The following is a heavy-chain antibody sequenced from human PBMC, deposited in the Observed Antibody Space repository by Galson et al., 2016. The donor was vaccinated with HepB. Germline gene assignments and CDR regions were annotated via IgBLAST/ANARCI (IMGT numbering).Heavy chain of an antibody. CDR1: GFSLSTSGMC. Sequence: PALVKPTQTLTLTCTFSGFSLSTSGMCVSWIRQPPGKALEWLARIDWDDDKYYRTSLKTRLTISKDTSKNQVVLTMTNMDPVDTATYYCARMVSSITIFGVVTTRGYYGMDVWGQGTTVTVSS. J-gene: IGHJ6*02. CDR2: IDWDDDK. CDR3: ARMVSSITIFGVVTTRGYYGMDV. V-gene: IGHV2-70*11. D-gene: IGHD3-3*01.